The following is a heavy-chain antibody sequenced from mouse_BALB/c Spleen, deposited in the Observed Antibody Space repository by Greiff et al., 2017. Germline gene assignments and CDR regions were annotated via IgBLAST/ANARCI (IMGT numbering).Heavy chain of an antibody. CDR2: IWAGGST. V-gene: IGHV2-9*02. J-gene: IGHJ2*01. Sequence: QVQLKESGPGLVAPSQSLSITCTVSGFSLTSYGVHWVRQPPGKGLEWLGVIWAGGSTNYNSALMSRLSISKDNSKSQVFLKMNSLQTDDTAMYYCARDGNYYFDYWGQGTNLTVSS. D-gene: IGHD2-1*01. CDR3: ARDGNYYFDY. CDR1: GFSLTSYG.